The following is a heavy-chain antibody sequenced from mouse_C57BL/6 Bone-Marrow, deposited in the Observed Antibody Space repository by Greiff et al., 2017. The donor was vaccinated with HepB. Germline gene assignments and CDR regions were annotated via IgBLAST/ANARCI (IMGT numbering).Heavy chain of an antibody. CDR3: AREVANWVDY. V-gene: IGHV1-59*01. D-gene: IGHD4-1*01. Sequence: QVQLQQPGAELVRPGTPVKLSCKASGYTFTSYWMHWVKQRPGQGLEWIGVIDPSDSYTNYNQKFKGKATLTVDTSSSTAYMQLSSLTSEDSAVYYCAREVANWVDYWGQGTTLTVSS. CDR2: IDPSDSYT. CDR1: GYTFTSYW. J-gene: IGHJ2*01.